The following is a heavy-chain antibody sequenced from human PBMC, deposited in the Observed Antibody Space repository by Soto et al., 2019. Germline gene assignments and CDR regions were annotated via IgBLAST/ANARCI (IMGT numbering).Heavy chain of an antibody. CDR3: ARGPPIAAADADWFEP. CDR1: GYTFTGYY. D-gene: IGHD6-13*01. CDR2: INPNSGGT. J-gene: IGHJ5*02. V-gene: IGHV1-2*02. Sequence: ASVKVSCKASGYTFTGYYMHWVRQAPGQGLEWMGWINPNSGGTNYAQKFQGRVTMARDTSISTAYMELSRLRSDDTAVYYCARGPPIAAADADWFEPWGQGTLVTVSS.